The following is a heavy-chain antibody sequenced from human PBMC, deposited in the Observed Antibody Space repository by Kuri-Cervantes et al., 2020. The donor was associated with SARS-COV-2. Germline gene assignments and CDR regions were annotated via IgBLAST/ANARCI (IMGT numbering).Heavy chain of an antibody. D-gene: IGHD3-16*01. Sequence: QTLSLTCAVYGGSFSAYYWSWIRQPPGKGLEWIGEINHSGSTNYNPSLKSRVTISVDTSRHQLSLKLSSVTAADTAVYYCAGSPGGVFDCWGQGTLVTVSS. CDR1: GGSFSAYY. J-gene: IGHJ4*02. CDR3: AGSPGGVFDC. V-gene: IGHV4-34*01. CDR2: INHSGST.